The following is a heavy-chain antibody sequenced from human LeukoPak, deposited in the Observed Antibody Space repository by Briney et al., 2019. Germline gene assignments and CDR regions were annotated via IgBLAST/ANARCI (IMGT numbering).Heavy chain of an antibody. CDR3: ARGPNSNWSGLDF. CDR2: ISPTGSIT. CDR1: GFSFSGHW. Sequence: GGSLRLSCIASGFSFSGHWMHWARQLPGKGLVWVSRISPTGSITSHADSVKGRFTVSRDNAKNTLYLQVNNLRAEDTAVYYCARGPNSNWSGLDFWGQGTLLTVSS. D-gene: IGHD6-6*01. V-gene: IGHV3-74*01. J-gene: IGHJ4*02.